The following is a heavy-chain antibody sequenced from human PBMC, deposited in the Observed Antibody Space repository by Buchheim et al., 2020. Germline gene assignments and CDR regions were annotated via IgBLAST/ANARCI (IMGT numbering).Heavy chain of an antibody. Sequence: QVQLVASGGGVVQPGRSLRLSCAASGFTFSSYAMHWVRQAPGKGLEWVAVIFSDGSKKQYADSLRGRFTISRDNSKNTLSLQMNSLRVEDTAVYYCVTGDTAMLTRRYFDYWDQGTL. D-gene: IGHD5-18*01. V-gene: IGHV3-30*04. J-gene: IGHJ4*02. CDR1: GFTFSSYA. CDR2: IFSDGSKK. CDR3: VTGDTAMLTRRYFDY.